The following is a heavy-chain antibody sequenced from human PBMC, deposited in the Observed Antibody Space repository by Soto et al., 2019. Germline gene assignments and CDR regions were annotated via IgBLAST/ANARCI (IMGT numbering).Heavy chain of an antibody. D-gene: IGHD3-22*01. V-gene: IGHV3-9*01. CDR2: ISLNSGSI. J-gene: IGHJ4*02. CDR3: AKDMRTYYDSSGYAPTGDDY. Sequence: PGGSLRLSCAASVFTFDDYSMHLVRQAPGKGLECVSGISLNSGSIGYADSVKGRFTISRENAKNSLYLQMNSLRAEDTALYYCAKDMRTYYDSSGYAPTGDDYWGQGTLVTVPS. CDR1: VFTFDDYS.